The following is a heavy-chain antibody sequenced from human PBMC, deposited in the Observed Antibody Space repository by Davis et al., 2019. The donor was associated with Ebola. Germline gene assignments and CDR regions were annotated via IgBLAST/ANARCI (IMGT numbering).Heavy chain of an antibody. CDR2: IYYSGST. V-gene: IGHV4-61*01. Sequence: SETLSLTFTVPGGSFSSGRYYWSWIRQPPGKGLEWIGYIYYSGSTNYNLSLKSRVTISVDTSKNQFSLKLSSVTAADTAVYYCARETGYYGMDVWGQGTTVTVSS. D-gene: IGHD1-14*01. CDR1: GGSFSSGRYY. CDR3: ARETGYYGMDV. J-gene: IGHJ6*02.